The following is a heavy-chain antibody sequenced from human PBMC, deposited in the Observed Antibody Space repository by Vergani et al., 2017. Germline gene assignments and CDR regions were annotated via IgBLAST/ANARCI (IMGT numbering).Heavy chain of an antibody. Sequence: QVQLQESGPGLVKPSQTLSLTCTVPGGSISSGHYYWSWLRGPPGKGLEWIGHIYYSGSTYYKSSLKSRVTISVDTSNNQFSLKLSSVTAADTAVYYCARETCSSTSCLYLGVAFDIWGQGTMVTASS. D-gene: IGHD2-2*01. CDR2: IYYSGST. CDR3: ARETCSSTSCLYLGVAFDI. V-gene: IGHV4-30-4*01. CDR1: GGSISSGHYY. J-gene: IGHJ3*02.